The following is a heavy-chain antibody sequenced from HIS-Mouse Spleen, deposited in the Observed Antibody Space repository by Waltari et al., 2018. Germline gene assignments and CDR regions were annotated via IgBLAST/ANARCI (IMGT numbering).Heavy chain of an antibody. Sequence: QVQLQESGPGLVKPSETLSLTCPVSGYSISSGYYWGGIRQPPGKGLEWIGSIYHSGSTYYNPSLKSRVTISVDTSKNQFPLKLSSVTAADTAVYYCARALEYSSSWYYYYYGMDVWGQGTTVTVSS. D-gene: IGHD6-13*01. V-gene: IGHV4-38-2*02. CDR3: ARALEYSSSWYYYYYGMDV. J-gene: IGHJ6*02. CDR2: IYHSGST. CDR1: GYSISSGYY.